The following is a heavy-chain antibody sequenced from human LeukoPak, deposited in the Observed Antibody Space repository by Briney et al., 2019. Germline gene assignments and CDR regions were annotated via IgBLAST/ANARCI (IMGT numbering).Heavy chain of an antibody. V-gene: IGHV3-23*01. CDR3: AKEYYYDSSGSYRAGDAFDI. Sequence: PGGSLRLSCKPSGFTFVDFYMSWVRQAPGKGLEWVSTISGGGGSTYYADSAKGRFTISRDNSKNTLYLQMNSLRAEDTAIYYCAKEYYYDSSGSYRAGDAFDIWGQGTMVTVSS. J-gene: IGHJ3*02. CDR1: GFTFVDFY. D-gene: IGHD3-22*01. CDR2: ISGGGGST.